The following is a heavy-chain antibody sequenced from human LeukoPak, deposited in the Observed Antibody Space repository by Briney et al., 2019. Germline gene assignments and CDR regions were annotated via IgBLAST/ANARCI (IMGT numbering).Heavy chain of an antibody. D-gene: IGHD4-17*01. J-gene: IGHJ4*02. CDR3: ARDLEGDYVSFLDY. Sequence: GGAPRLSRAAPGVTFSSYSIHSGRQAPGKGLGWGAVISYDGSNKYYADSVKGRFTISRDNSKNTLYLQMNSLRAEDTAVYYCARDLEGDYVSFLDYWGQGTLVTVSS. CDR1: GVTFSSYS. V-gene: IGHV3-30*04. CDR2: ISYDGSNK.